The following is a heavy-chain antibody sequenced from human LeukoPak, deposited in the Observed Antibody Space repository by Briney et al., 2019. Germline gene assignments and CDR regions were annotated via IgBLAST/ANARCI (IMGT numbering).Heavy chain of an antibody. V-gene: IGHV1-69*04. CDR1: GGTFTSYA. J-gene: IGHJ4*02. CDR3: ARDIKKGSSWYEAAY. D-gene: IGHD6-13*01. CDR2: IIPILGIA. Sequence: SVKVSCKASGGTFTSYAISWVRHAPGQGLEWMGRIIPILGIANYAQKFQGRVTITADKSTSTAYMELSSLRSEDTAVYYCARDIKKGSSWYEAAYWGQGTLVTVSS.